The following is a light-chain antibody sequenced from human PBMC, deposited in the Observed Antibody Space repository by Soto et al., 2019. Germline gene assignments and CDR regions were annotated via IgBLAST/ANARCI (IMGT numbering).Light chain of an antibody. CDR1: SSNIGAGYE. CDR3: QSYDSSLSGYV. J-gene: IGLJ1*01. Sequence: QSVLTQPPSVSAAPGQRVTISCTGSSSNIGAGYEAHWYQQVPGTAPKLLIYENNNRPSGVPDRFSGSKSGTSASLAITGLQAEDEAEYYCQSYDSSLSGYVXGTGTKLTVL. CDR2: ENN. V-gene: IGLV1-40*01.